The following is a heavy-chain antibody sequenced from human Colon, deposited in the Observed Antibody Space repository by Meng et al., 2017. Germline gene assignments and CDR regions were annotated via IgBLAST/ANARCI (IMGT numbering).Heavy chain of an antibody. J-gene: IGHJ4*02. D-gene: IGHD3-3*01. CDR3: ANRFV. CDR1: GFSVSSDF. Sequence: EVQLVESGGGLVQPGGSLRLSCAVSGFSVSSDFMIWVRQAPGKGLEWVSMIYSSAGTFFADSVKGRFTVSTDNSKNTLYLQMNGLRIEDTAVYHCANRFVWGLGTLVTVSS. CDR2: IYSSAGT. V-gene: IGHV3-66*02.